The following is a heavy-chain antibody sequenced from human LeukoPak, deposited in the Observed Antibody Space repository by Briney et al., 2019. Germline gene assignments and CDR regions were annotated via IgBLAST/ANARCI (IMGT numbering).Heavy chain of an antibody. D-gene: IGHD5-12*01. Sequence: GGSLRLSCAASGFTFSSYAMRWVRQAPGKGLEWVSAISGSGGSTYYADSMKGRFTISRDNSKNTLCLQMNSLRAEDTAVYYCAGSSPKTRVATIRFDYWGQGTLVTVSS. J-gene: IGHJ4*02. CDR3: AGSSPKTRVATIRFDY. CDR2: ISGSGGST. CDR1: GFTFSSYA. V-gene: IGHV3-23*01.